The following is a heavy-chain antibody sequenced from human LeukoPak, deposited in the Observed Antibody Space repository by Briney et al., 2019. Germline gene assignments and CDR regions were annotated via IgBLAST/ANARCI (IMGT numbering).Heavy chain of an antibody. CDR2: ISWNSGSI. CDR3: AKENWAGGWFDP. J-gene: IGHJ5*02. D-gene: IGHD7-27*01. Sequence: GGSLRLSCAASGFTIDDYAMHWVRQAPGKGLEWVSGISWNSGSIGYADSVKGRFTISRDNAKNSLYLQMNSLRAEDTALYYCAKENWAGGWFDPWGQGTLVTVSS. CDR1: GFTIDDYA. V-gene: IGHV3-9*01.